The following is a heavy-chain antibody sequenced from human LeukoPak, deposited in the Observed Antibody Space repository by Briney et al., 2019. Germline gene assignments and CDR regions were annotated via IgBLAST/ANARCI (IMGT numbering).Heavy chain of an antibody. CDR2: LYNTGST. Sequence: SETLSLTCGVSGGSISSYYWSWIRQPPGEGLEWIGYLYNTGSTNYNPSLKSRITISADTSKNQLSLRLESVTAADTAVYYCAGSATGTHAEIGYWGQGTLVTVSS. CDR3: AGSATGTHAEIGY. V-gene: IGHV4-59*01. D-gene: IGHD1-1*01. J-gene: IGHJ4*02. CDR1: GGSISSYY.